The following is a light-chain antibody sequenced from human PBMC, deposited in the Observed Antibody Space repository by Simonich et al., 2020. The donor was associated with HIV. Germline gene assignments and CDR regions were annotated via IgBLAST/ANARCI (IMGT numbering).Light chain of an antibody. V-gene: IGLV2-23*01. CDR2: EGS. CDR3: CSYAGSSTYV. CDR1: RSDVGSYNL. Sequence: QSSLTQPASVSGSPGHSITISCTGTRSDVGSYNLVSWYQTHPCKAPKLMIYEGSKRPAGVSNRFSGSKSGNTASRTISGLQAEDEADYYCCSYAGSSTYVFGTGTKVTVL. J-gene: IGLJ1*01.